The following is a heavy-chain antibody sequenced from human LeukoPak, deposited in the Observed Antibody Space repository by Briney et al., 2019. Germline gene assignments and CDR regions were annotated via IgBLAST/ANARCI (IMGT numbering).Heavy chain of an antibody. CDR2: INHSGST. J-gene: IGHJ6*03. CDR1: GGSVSGYY. V-gene: IGHV4-34*01. D-gene: IGHD3-3*01. Sequence: PSETLSLTCAVYGGSVSGYYWSWIRQPPGKGREWIGEINHSGSTNYNPSLKSRVTISVDTSKNQFSLKLSSVTAADTAVYYCARGGYDFWSGYYPYYYYYMDVWGKGTTVTVSS. CDR3: ARGGYDFWSGYYPYYYYYMDV.